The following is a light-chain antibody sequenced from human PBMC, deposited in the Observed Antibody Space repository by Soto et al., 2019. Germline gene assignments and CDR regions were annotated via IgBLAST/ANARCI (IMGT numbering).Light chain of an antibody. Sequence: QSALTQPASVSGSPGQSITISCTGTSSDVGTYNSVSWYQQYPGKAPKLMIHDVSNRPSGVSNRFSGSKSGNTASLTISGLQADDEADYYCQSFDSSLSASIFGGGTKLTVL. CDR2: DVS. J-gene: IGLJ2*01. V-gene: IGLV2-14*01. CDR1: SSDVGTYNS. CDR3: QSFDSSLSASI.